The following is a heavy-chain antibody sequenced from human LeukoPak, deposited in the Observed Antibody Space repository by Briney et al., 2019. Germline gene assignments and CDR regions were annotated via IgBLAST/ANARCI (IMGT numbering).Heavy chain of an antibody. CDR1: GASISSFY. Sequence: SETLSLTCTVSGASISSFYWSWIRQPPGKGLEWIGYIYYSGSTNYNPSVKSRVTISVDTSKNQFSLKLSSVTAADTAVYYCARQPSALAAATTLGIWGQGTLVTVSS. J-gene: IGHJ4*02. CDR3: ARQPSALAAATTLGI. D-gene: IGHD6-13*01. V-gene: IGHV4-59*08. CDR2: IYYSGST.